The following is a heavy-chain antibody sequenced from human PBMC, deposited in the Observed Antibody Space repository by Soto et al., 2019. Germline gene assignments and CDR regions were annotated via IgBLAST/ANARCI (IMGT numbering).Heavy chain of an antibody. D-gene: IGHD3-10*01. Sequence: QVQLQESGPGLVKPSQTLSLTCTVSGGSVNVGDHYWSWIRQFPGRGLGWIGYISYSGNTYYNPSLKGRVTLSLDISKSQFSLKLASVTAADTAMYYCAREEVAYFGSGSHNWFDPWGQGTLVTVSS. CDR3: AREEVAYFGSGSHNWFDP. J-gene: IGHJ5*02. CDR1: GGSVNVGDHY. V-gene: IGHV4-31*03. CDR2: ISYSGNT.